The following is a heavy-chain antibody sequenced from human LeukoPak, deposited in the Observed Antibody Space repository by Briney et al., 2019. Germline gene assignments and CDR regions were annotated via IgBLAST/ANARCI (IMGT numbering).Heavy chain of an antibody. CDR1: GGTFSSYA. CDR2: IIPIFGTA. V-gene: IGHV1-69*13. D-gene: IGHD3-22*01. Sequence: ASVKVSCKASGGTFSSYAISWVRQAPGQGLEWMGGIIPIFGTANYAQKFQGRVTITADESTSTAYMELSSLRSEDTAVYYCARFRYYYDSSGYAFYFDYWGQGTLVTVSS. CDR3: ARFRYYYDSSGYAFYFDY. J-gene: IGHJ4*02.